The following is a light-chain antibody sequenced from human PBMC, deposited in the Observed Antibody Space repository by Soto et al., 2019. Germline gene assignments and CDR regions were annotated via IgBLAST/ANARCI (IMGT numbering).Light chain of an antibody. CDR1: QSVSGN. CDR2: GAS. J-gene: IGKJ4*01. Sequence: EIVMTQSPATLSVSPGERATLSCRASQSVSGNLAWYQQKPGQAPRLLIYGASTRATGIPARFSGSGSGTEVTLTTSSLQSEDFAVDYCQQYNNWPPLTFGGGTKVEIK. V-gene: IGKV3-15*01. CDR3: QQYNNWPPLT.